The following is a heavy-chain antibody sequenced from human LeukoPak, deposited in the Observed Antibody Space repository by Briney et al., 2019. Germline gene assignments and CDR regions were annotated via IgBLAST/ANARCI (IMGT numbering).Heavy chain of an antibody. D-gene: IGHD3-10*01. J-gene: IGHJ4*02. Sequence: SETLSLTCTVSGGSISSSSYYWGWIRQPPGKGLEWIGEINHSGSTNYNPSLKSRVTISADTSKNQFSLKLSSVTAADTAVYYCARRAWGYYGSGSYYIIDYWGQGTLVTVSS. CDR2: INHSGST. V-gene: IGHV4-39*07. CDR3: ARRAWGYYGSGSYYIIDY. CDR1: GGSISSSSYY.